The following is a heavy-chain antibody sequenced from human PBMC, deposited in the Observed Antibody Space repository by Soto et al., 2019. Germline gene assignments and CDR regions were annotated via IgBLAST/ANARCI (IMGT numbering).Heavy chain of an antibody. Sequence: PGGSLRLSCAASGFTFSSYAMSWVRQAPGKGLEWVSAISGSGGSTYYADSVKGRFTISRDNSKNTLYLQMNSLRAEDTAVYYCPKGGSGSVVPAANYDYWGQGTLVTVSS. D-gene: IGHD2-2*01. CDR1: GFTFSSYA. V-gene: IGHV3-23*01. J-gene: IGHJ4*02. CDR2: ISGSGGST. CDR3: PKGGSGSVVPAANYDY.